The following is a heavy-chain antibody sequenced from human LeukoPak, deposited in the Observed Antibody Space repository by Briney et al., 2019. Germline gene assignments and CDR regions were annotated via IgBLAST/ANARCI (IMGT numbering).Heavy chain of an antibody. CDR2: IIPIFGTA. Sequence: SVKASCKASGGTFISYAISWVRQAPGQGLEWMGGIIPIFGTANYAQKFQGRVTMTRDTSTSTVYMELSSLRSEDTAVYYCARGGRIAARPGYIGYWGQGTLVTVSS. D-gene: IGHD6-6*01. CDR3: ARGGRIAARPGYIGY. J-gene: IGHJ4*02. CDR1: GGTFISYA. V-gene: IGHV1-69*05.